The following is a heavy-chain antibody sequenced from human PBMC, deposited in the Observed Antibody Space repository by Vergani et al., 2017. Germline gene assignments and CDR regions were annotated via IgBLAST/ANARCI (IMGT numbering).Heavy chain of an antibody. Sequence: EVQLLESGGVLVQPGGSLRLSCAASGFTFSSYSMSWVRQAPGKGLEWVSAIRGSGGSTYYADSVKGRFTISRDNSKNTLFLQMNSLRAEDTAVYYCARSPKGSSSSGDYYYYYYMDVWGKGTTVTVSS. CDR2: IRGSGGST. J-gene: IGHJ6*03. CDR3: ARSPKGSSSSGDYYYYYYMDV. V-gene: IGHV3-23*01. CDR1: GFTFSSYS. D-gene: IGHD6-6*01.